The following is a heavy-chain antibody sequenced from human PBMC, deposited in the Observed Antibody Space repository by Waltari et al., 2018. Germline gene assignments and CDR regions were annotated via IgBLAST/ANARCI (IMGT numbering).Heavy chain of an antibody. CDR3: ATSYYDYIWGSYGPLV. D-gene: IGHD3-16*01. J-gene: IGHJ4*02. CDR1: GGSFSGYY. Sequence: QVQLQQWGAGLLKPSETLSLTCAVYGGSFSGYYWSWIRQPPGKGLEWIGEINHSGSTNYNPSLKSRVTISVDTSKNQFSLKLSSVTAADTAVYYCATSYYDYIWGSYGPLVWGQGTLVTVSS. V-gene: IGHV4-34*01. CDR2: INHSGST.